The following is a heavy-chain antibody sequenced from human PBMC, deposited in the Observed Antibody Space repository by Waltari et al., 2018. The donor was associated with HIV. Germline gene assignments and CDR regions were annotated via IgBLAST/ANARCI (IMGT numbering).Heavy chain of an antibody. J-gene: IGHJ6*02. CDR1: GFTFSSYS. Sequence: EVQLVESGGGLVKPGGSLRLSCAASGFTFSSYSMNWVRQAPGKGLEGVSSISSSSSYIYYADSVKGRFTISRDNAKNSLYLQMNSLGAEDTAVYYCARDFWGGYYYGMDVWGQGTTVTVSS. D-gene: IGHD3-16*01. CDR3: ARDFWGGYYYGMDV. V-gene: IGHV3-21*01. CDR2: ISSSSSYI.